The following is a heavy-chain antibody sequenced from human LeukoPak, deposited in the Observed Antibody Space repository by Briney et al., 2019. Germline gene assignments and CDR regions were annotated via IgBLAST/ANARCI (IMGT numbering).Heavy chain of an antibody. CDR3: ARLGASFCSGGSCYQGWFDP. V-gene: IGHV5-51*01. Sequence: GESLQISCKVSGYSFTDYWTGWVRQMPGKGLEWMGIIYPDDSDARYSPSFQGQVTISADKSINTTYLQWSSLRASDTAIYYCARLGASFCSGGSCYQGWFDPWGQGTLVIVSS. D-gene: IGHD2-15*01. CDR1: GYSFTDYW. CDR2: IYPDDSDA. J-gene: IGHJ5*02.